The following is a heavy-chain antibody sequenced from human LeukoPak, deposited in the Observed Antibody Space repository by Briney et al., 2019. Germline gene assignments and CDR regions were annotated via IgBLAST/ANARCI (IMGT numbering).Heavy chain of an antibody. D-gene: IGHD3-22*01. J-gene: IGHJ4*02. V-gene: IGHV4-38-2*01. CDR3: ARHALFDSTGYYYVLDY. CDR2: LYHSGIT. Sequence: SEPLSLTCAVSGYSIRSGYFWGWIRQPPGMGLEWIGSLYHSGITYYNPSLKSRVTISMDTSKNQFSLKLTSVTAADAAVYYCARHALFDSTGYYYVLDYWGQRTLATVSS. CDR1: GYSIRSGYF.